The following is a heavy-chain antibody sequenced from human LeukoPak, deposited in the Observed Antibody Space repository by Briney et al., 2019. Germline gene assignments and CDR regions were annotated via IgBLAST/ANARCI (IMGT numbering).Heavy chain of an antibody. CDR2: IYTSGST. CDR1: GGSISSGSYY. CDR3: ARALGNTYYYDSSASEAFDI. V-gene: IGHV4-61*02. D-gene: IGHD3-22*01. J-gene: IGHJ3*02. Sequence: SETLSLTCTVSGGSISSGSYYWSWIRQPAGKGLEWIGRIYTSGSTNYNPSLKSRVTISVDTSKNQFSLKLSSVTAADTAVYYCARALGNTYYYDSSASEAFDIWGQGTMVTVSS.